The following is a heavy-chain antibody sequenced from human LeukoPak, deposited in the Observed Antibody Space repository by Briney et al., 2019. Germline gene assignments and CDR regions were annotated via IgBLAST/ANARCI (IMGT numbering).Heavy chain of an antibody. V-gene: IGHV1-2*02. CDR3: AREQTYYSGSGSYYPRNFDS. CDR2: INPNSGGT. CDR1: GYSFIGYY. J-gene: IGHJ4*02. D-gene: IGHD3-10*01. Sequence: ASVKVSCKASGYSFIGYYMHWVRQAPGQGLEWMGWINPNSGGTNFAQKFQGRVTMTRDTSISTAYMELSGLRSDDTAVYYCAREQTYYSGSGSYYPRNFDSWGQGTLVTVSS.